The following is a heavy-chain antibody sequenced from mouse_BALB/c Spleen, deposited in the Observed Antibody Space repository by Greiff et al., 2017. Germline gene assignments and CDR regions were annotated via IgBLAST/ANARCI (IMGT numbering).Heavy chain of an antibody. D-gene: IGHD2-14*01. J-gene: IGHJ3*01. Sequence: EVQLQESGPGLVKPSQSLSLTCTVTGYSITSDYAWNWIRQFPGNKLEWMGYISYSGSTSYNPSLKSRISITRDTSKNQFFLQLNSVTTEDTATYYCARGPYYRYDDWFAYWGQGTLVTVSA. CDR3: ARGPYYRYDDWFAY. V-gene: IGHV3-2*02. CDR2: ISYSGST. CDR1: GYSITSDYA.